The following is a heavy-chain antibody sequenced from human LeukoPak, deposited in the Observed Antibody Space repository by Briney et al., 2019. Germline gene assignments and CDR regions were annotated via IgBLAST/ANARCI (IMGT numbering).Heavy chain of an antibody. CDR2: IYGDGTT. CDR1: GFNVSSNY. D-gene: IGHD3-10*01. Sequence: GGCLRLSCVASGFNVSSNYMTWVRQAAGKGLEWVSLIYGDGTTDYADSVKGRFPVSRHNSKNPQYLQMNSLRAEDTAVYYCARGIIYLDYWGQGTLVTVSS. CDR3: ARGIIYLDY. V-gene: IGHV3-53*04. J-gene: IGHJ4*02.